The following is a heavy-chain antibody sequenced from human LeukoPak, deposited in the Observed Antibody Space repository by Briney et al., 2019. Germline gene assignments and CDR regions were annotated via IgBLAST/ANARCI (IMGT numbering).Heavy chain of an antibody. Sequence: GGSLRLSCAASALTVSTNYMSCVRQAPGEGLEWGSVIYSGGSTYYADCVTGRFTISSDNSKNTLYLQMNSMRAEDTAVYYWASYDSAAARNIDYWGQGTLVTVSS. D-gene: IGHD6-13*01. CDR3: ASYDSAAARNIDY. V-gene: IGHV3-66*02. CDR1: ALTVSTNY. J-gene: IGHJ4*02. CDR2: IYSGGST.